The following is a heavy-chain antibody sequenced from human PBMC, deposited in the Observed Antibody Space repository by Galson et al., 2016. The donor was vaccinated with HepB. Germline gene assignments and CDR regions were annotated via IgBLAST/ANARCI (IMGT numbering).Heavy chain of an antibody. V-gene: IGHV3-30*03. CDR2: ISYDGNNK. D-gene: IGHD2-2*01. J-gene: IGHJ4*02. CDR1: GFSFSRYG. Sequence: SLRLSCAASGFSFSRYGMHWVRQAPGKGLEWVAVISYDGNNKNYADSVKGRFTISRDSSNNTLFLQVNSLRTEDTAVYYCARGGSGWGYCNSANCNGALDYWGQGILVTVSS. CDR3: ARGGSGWGYCNSANCNGALDY.